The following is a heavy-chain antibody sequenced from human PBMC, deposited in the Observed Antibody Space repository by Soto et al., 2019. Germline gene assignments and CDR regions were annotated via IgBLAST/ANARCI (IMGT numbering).Heavy chain of an antibody. J-gene: IGHJ4*02. CDR3: AKDGRLWFGELPNGLN. CDR1: GFTFSSYG. V-gene: IGHV3-30*18. CDR2: ISYDGSNK. D-gene: IGHD3-10*01. Sequence: GGSLRLSCAASGFTFSSYGMHWVRQAPGKGLEWVAVISYDGSNKYYADSVKGRFTISRDNSKNTLYLQMNSLRAEDTAVYYCAKDGRLWFGELPNGLNWGQGTLVTVSS.